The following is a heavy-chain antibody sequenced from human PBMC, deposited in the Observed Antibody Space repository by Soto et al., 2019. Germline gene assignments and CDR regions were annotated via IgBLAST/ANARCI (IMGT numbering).Heavy chain of an antibody. CDR1: GFTFRSYW. CDR3: ARAYYYGSGSPAVFDY. J-gene: IGHJ4*02. V-gene: IGHV3-7*01. D-gene: IGHD3-10*01. CDR2: IKQDGSEK. Sequence: GGSLRLSCAASGFTFRSYWMSWVRQAPGKGLEWVANIKQDGSEKYYVDSVKGRFTISRDNAKNSLYLQVSSLRAEDTSLYYCARAYYYGSGSPAVFDYWGQGTLVTVSS.